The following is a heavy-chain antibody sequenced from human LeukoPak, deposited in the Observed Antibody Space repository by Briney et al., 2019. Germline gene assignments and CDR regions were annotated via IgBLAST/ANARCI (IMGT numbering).Heavy chain of an antibody. Sequence: SVKVSCKASGGTFSSYAISWVRQAPGQGLEWMGRIIPILGIANYAQKLQGRVTITADKSTSTAYMELSSLRSEDTAVYYCARERYCSSTSCYAYFDYWGQGTLVTVSS. CDR1: GGTFSSYA. CDR2: IIPILGIA. J-gene: IGHJ4*02. CDR3: ARERYCSSTSCYAYFDY. D-gene: IGHD2-2*01. V-gene: IGHV1-69*04.